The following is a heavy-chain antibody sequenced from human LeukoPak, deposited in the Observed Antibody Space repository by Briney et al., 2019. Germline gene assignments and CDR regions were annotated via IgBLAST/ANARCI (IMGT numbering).Heavy chain of an antibody. V-gene: IGHV3-33*01. Sequence: GGSLRLSCDASGFTLSSYGTHWVRQAPGKGMEWVSAIWFDGSNKYYGDSMKGRFTLSRDSSRNTLYLQMSSLTVDDTAVYYCAGDTHSSSWYDHWGQGTLVTVSS. J-gene: IGHJ5*02. CDR1: GFTLSSYG. CDR2: IWFDGSNK. CDR3: AGDTHSSSWYDH. D-gene: IGHD6-19*01.